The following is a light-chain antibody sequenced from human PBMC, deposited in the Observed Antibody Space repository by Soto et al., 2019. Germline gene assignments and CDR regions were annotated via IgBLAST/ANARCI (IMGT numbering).Light chain of an antibody. J-gene: IGLJ1*01. V-gene: IGLV1-40*01. Sequence: QSVLTQPPSVSEAPGQWVTISCTGSSSNIGAGYEAHWYQQVPGTAPKLIIYENNNRPSWVPDRFSGAKSGTSASLAITGLQAEDEAEYYCQSYDSSLSGYVFGTGTKVTVL. CDR3: QSYDSSLSGYV. CDR2: ENN. CDR1: SSNIGAGYE.